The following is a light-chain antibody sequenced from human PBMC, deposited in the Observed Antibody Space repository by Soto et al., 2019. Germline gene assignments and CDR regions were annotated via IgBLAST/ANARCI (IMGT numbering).Light chain of an antibody. V-gene: IGKV1-5*03. CDR3: QQYNNYPFT. J-gene: IGKJ2*01. CDR1: QSIDNW. Sequence: DIQMTQSPSTLSASVGDRVTITCRASQSIDNWLAWYQQKPGTAPKLLIFAASDLETEVPSRFSGSGAGTEFTLTINSLQADDFAIYYCQQYNNYPFTFGQGTKLEI. CDR2: AAS.